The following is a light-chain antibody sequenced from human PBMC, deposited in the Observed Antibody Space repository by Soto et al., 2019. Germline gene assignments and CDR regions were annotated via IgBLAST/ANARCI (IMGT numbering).Light chain of an antibody. Sequence: DIQLTQSPSSLSASLGDRITITCRASQDIKKFLAWYQQRPGKVPALLIYAASTLRSGVPSRFSGNASGSDFSFTISILQPEDVATYYCQKYDRAPAMFGQGTKVDIK. CDR2: AAS. CDR3: QKYDRAPAM. CDR1: QDIKKF. J-gene: IGKJ1*01. V-gene: IGKV1-27*01.